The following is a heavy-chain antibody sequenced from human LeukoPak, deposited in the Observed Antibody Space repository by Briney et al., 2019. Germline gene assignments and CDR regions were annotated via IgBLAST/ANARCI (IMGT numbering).Heavy chain of an antibody. J-gene: IGHJ4*02. CDR2: IKQDGSEK. D-gene: IGHD3-3*01. CDR1: GFTFSSYW. Sequence: GGSLRLSCAASGFTFSSYWMSWVRQAPGKGLEWVANIKQDGSEKYYVDSVKGRFTISRDNAKNSLYLQMNSLRAEDTAVYYCARDRGGADDFWSGYYTGYFDYWGQGTLVTVSS. CDR3: ARDRGGADDFWSGYYTGYFDY. V-gene: IGHV3-7*01.